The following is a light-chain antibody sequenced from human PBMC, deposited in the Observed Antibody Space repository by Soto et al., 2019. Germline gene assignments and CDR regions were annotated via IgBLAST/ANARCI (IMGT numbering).Light chain of an antibody. V-gene: IGKV2-28*01. CDR2: LVS. CDR1: QSLLYSNGYTY. CDR3: MQAVQAPRT. Sequence: DIVMTQSPLSLPVTPGEPASISCRSSQSLLYSNGYTYLDWYLQKPGQSPQLLIYLVSNRASGVPDRFSGSGSGTDFTLKISRVEAEDVGVYYCMQAVQAPRTFGQGTKLEIK. J-gene: IGKJ2*01.